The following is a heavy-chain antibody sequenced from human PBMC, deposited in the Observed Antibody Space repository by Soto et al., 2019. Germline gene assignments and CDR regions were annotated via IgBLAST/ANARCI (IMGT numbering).Heavy chain of an antibody. CDR3: ARGYRKDPSGYYYYYGMDV. J-gene: IGHJ6*02. V-gene: IGHV3-33*01. Sequence: GGSLRLSCAASGFTFSSYGMHWVRQAPGKGLEWVAVIWYDGSNKYYADSVKGRFTISRDNSKNTLYLQMNSLRAEDTAVYYCARGYRKDPSGYYYYYGMDVWGQGTTVTVSS. D-gene: IGHD3-10*01. CDR1: GFTFSSYG. CDR2: IWYDGSNK.